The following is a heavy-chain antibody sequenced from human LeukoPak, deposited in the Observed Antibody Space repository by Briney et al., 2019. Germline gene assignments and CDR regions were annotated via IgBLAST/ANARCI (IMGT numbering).Heavy chain of an antibody. CDR3: ARILGYYDFWSGQSYYYMDV. V-gene: IGHV2-70*11. D-gene: IGHD3-3*01. Sequence: SGPTLVNPTQTLTLACTFSGFSLSTSGMCVSWIRQPPGKALEWLARIDWDDDKYYSTSLKTRLTISKDTSKNQVVLTMTNMDPVDTATYYCARILGYYDFWSGQSYYYMDVWGKGTTVTVSS. J-gene: IGHJ6*03. CDR1: GFSLSTSGMC. CDR2: IDWDDDK.